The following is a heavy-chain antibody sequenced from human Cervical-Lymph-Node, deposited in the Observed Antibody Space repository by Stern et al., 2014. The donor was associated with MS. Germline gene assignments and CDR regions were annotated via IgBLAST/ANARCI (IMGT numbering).Heavy chain of an antibody. V-gene: IGHV2-70*01. D-gene: IGHD6-19*01. CDR2: IDWDDDK. CDR1: GFSLSTSGMC. Sequence: QITLKESGPALVKPTQTLTLTCTFSGFSLSTSGMCVSWIRQPPVKALEWLALIDWDDDKYYSTSLKTRLTISKDTSKNQVVLTMTNMDPVDTATYYCARNAVAGTLGGFDYWGQGTLVTVSS. J-gene: IGHJ4*02. CDR3: ARNAVAGTLGGFDY.